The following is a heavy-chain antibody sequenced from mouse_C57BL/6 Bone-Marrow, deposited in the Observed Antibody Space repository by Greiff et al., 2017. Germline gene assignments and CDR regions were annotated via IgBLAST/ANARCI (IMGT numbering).Heavy chain of an antibody. CDR1: GYSFTGYY. CDR3: AREGLGWLLFDY. J-gene: IGHJ2*01. V-gene: IGHV1-42*01. CDR2: INPSTGGT. Sequence: EVKLVESGPELVKPGASVKISCKASGYSFTGYYMNWVKQSPEKSLEWIGEINPSTGGTTYNQKFKAKATLTVDKSSSTAYMQLKSLTSEDSAVYYCAREGLGWLLFDYWGQGTTLTVSS. D-gene: IGHD2-3*01.